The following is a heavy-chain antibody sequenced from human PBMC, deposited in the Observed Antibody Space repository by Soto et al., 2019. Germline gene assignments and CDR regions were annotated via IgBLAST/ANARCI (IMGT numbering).Heavy chain of an antibody. V-gene: IGHV1-69*13. J-gene: IGHJ3*02. CDR2: IIPIFGTA. Sequence: SVKVSCKASGGTFSSYAISWVRQAPGQGLEWMGGIIPIFGTANYAQKFQGRVTITADESTSTAYMELSSLRSEDTAVYYCARVRRGYSYGYVPAAFDIWGQGTMVTVS. D-gene: IGHD5-18*01. CDR1: GGTFSSYA. CDR3: ARVRRGYSYGYVPAAFDI.